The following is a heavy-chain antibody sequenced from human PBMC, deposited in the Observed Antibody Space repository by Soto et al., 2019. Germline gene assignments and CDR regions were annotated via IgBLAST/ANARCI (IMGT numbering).Heavy chain of an antibody. J-gene: IGHJ4*02. D-gene: IGHD5-18*01. V-gene: IGHV4-59*01. CDR2: IYSSGST. CDR3: ARDHPHSYGVYYFDY. Sequence: QVQLQESGPGLVKPSETLSLTCTVSGGSISNYYWNWIRQSPGKGLEWIGYIYSSGSTHYKPSLQNRVTISIDTSKTQVALNVNSVTAADTAVYYCARDHPHSYGVYYFDYWGQGTPVTVSS. CDR1: GGSISNYY.